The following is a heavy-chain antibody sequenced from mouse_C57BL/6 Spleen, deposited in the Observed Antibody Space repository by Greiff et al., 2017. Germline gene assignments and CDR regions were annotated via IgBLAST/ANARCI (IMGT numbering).Heavy chain of an antibody. CDR1: GFIFSSYT. Sequence: EVHLVESGGGLVKPGGSLKLSCAASGFIFSSYTMSWVRQTPEKRLEWVATISGGGGNTYYPDSVKGRFTISRDNAKNTLYLQMSSLRSEDTALYYCARQDGYYGSYFDYWGQGTTLTVSS. V-gene: IGHV5-9*01. CDR3: ARQDGYYGSYFDY. D-gene: IGHD2-3*01. J-gene: IGHJ2*01. CDR2: ISGGGGNT.